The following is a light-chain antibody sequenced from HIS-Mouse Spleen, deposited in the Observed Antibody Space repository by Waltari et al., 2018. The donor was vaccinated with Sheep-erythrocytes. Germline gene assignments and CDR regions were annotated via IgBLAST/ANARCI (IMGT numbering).Light chain of an antibody. CDR1: SSTIGAGYD. V-gene: IGLV1-40*01. J-gene: IGLJ2*01. CDR2: GNS. Sequence: QSVLTQPPSVSVAPGQRVTIPCTGSSSTIGAGYDVHWYQQLPGTAPKLLIYGNSNRPSGVPDRFSGSKSGTSASLAITGLQAEDEADYYCQSYDSSLSAVVFGGGTKLTVL. CDR3: QSYDSSLSAVV.